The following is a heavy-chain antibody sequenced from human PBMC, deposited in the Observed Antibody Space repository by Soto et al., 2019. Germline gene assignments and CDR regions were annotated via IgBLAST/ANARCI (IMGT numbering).Heavy chain of an antibody. D-gene: IGHD6-6*01. J-gene: IGHJ4*02. Sequence: EVQLVESGGGLVQPVGSLRLSCAASGFTVSSNYMSWVRQAPGKGLEWVSVIYSGGSTYYADSVKGRFTISRDNSKNTLYLQMNSLRAEDTAVYYCASGEYSSSSRGYYFDYWGQGTLVTVSS. CDR3: ASGEYSSSSRGYYFDY. CDR2: IYSGGST. V-gene: IGHV3-66*01. CDR1: GFTVSSNY.